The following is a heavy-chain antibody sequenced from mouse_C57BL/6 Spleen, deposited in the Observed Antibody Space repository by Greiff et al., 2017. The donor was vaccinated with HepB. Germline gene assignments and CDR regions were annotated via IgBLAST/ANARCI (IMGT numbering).Heavy chain of an antibody. Sequence: VQLQQSGAELVKPGASVKISCKASGYAFSSYWMNWVKQRPGKGLEWNGQIYPGDGDTNYNGKFKGKATLTADKSSSTAYMQLSSLTSEDSAVYFCARTMITTSYFDYWGQGTTLTVSS. CDR1: GYAFSSYW. D-gene: IGHD2-4*01. CDR2: IYPGDGDT. J-gene: IGHJ2*01. V-gene: IGHV1-80*01. CDR3: ARTMITTSYFDY.